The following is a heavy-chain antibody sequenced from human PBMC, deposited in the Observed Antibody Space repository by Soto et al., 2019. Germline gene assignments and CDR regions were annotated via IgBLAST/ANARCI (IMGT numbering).Heavy chain of an antibody. Sequence: ITLKESGPTLVKPTETLTLTCTFSGFSLSTSKMGVGWIRQPPGKALEWLALIYWNEDKPYSPSLKSRLTITKDISKNQVILTMINMDPVDTATYYCAHTHPDSLMHVWGQGTTVTVSS. D-gene: IGHD2-15*01. CDR1: GFSLSTSKMG. J-gene: IGHJ6*02. CDR2: IYWNEDK. CDR3: AHTHPDSLMHV. V-gene: IGHV2-5*01.